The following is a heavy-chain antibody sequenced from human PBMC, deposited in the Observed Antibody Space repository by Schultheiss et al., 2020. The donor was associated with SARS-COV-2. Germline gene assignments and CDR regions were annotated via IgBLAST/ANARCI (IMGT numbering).Heavy chain of an antibody. CDR3: ARARIVGATRRREGCSVFNY. CDR1: GFTFSSYS. J-gene: IGHJ4*02. V-gene: IGHV3-48*01. CDR2: ISWNSGSI. Sequence: GESLKISCAASGFTFSSYSMNWVRQAPGKGLEWVSGISWNSGSIGYADSVRGRFTISRDNSKNTLYLQMNSLRAEDTAVYYCARARIVGATRRREGCSVFNYWGQGTLVTVSS. D-gene: IGHD1-26*01.